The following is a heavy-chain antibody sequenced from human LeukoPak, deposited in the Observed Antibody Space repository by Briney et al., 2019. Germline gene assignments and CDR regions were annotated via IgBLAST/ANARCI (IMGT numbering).Heavy chain of an antibody. CDR2: TSYDGGSK. Sequence: SLRLSCAASGFTFSSYGMHWVRQAPGKGLEWVAVTSYDGGSKYYADSVKGRFTISRDNSKNTLYLQMNSLREEDTAVYYCAKSLRMRGEMDTTYIDGWGQPSLVTVSS. J-gene: IGHJ4*02. V-gene: IGHV3-30*18. CDR1: GFTFSSYG. D-gene: IGHD5-24*01. CDR3: AKSLRMRGEMDTTYIDG.